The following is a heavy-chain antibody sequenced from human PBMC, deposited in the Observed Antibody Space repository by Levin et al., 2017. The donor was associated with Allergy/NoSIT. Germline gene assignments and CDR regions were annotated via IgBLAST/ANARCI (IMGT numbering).Heavy chain of an antibody. CDR1: GFTFSSYA. CDR2: ISGSGGST. Sequence: GESLKISCAASGFTFSSYAMSWVRQAPGKGLEWVSAISGSGGSTYYADSVKGRFTISRDNSKNTLYLQMNSLRAEDTAVYYCAKDKTRFGELYPFDLWGRGTLVTVSS. D-gene: IGHD3-10*01. CDR3: AKDKTRFGELYPFDL. V-gene: IGHV3-23*01. J-gene: IGHJ2*01.